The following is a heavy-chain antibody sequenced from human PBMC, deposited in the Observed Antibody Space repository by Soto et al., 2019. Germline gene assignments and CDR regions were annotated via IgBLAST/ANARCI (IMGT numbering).Heavy chain of an antibody. D-gene: IGHD2-21*02. J-gene: IGHJ5*02. V-gene: IGHV4-39*01. Sequence: SETLSLTCTVSGGSISSSSYYWGWIRQPPGKGLEWIGSIYYSGSTYYNPSLKSRVTISVDTSKNQFSLKLSSVTAADTAVYYCARHTTYCGGDRYSERVGWFDPWGQGTLVTVSS. CDR1: GGSISSSSYY. CDR3: ARHTTYCGGDRYSERVGWFDP. CDR2: IYYSGST.